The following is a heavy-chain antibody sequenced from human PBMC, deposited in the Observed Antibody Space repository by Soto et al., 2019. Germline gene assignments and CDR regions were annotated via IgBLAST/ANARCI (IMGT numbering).Heavy chain of an antibody. CDR2: IIPMFGPA. Sequence: QVQLVQSGAEVKKPGSSVKVSCTASGGTFSSYAISWVRQAPGQGLEWMGGIIPMFGPAKYAQKFQGRVTITADESTRTAYGQMSSLRCEDTAMYYCGRAVVVTAIIGRFHARDDWGQGTTVT. J-gene: IGHJ6*02. CDR3: GRAVVVTAIIGRFHARDD. D-gene: IGHD2-21*02. CDR1: GGTFSSYA. V-gene: IGHV1-69*12.